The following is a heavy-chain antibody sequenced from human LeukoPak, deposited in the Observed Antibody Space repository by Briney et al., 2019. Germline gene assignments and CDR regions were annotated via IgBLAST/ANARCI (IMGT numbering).Heavy chain of an antibody. Sequence: GGSLRLSCAASGFTFSSYAMSWVRQAPGKGLEWVSAISGSGGSTYYADSVKGRFTISRDNSKNTLYLQMNSLRAEDTAVYYCAKGVYCSSTSCYSPFDYWGQGTLATVSS. V-gene: IGHV3-23*01. CDR3: AKGVYCSSTSCYSPFDY. CDR1: GFTFSSYA. J-gene: IGHJ4*02. D-gene: IGHD2-2*01. CDR2: ISGSGGST.